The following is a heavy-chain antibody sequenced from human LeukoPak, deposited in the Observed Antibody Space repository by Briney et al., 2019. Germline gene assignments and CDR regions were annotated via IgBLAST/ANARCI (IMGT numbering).Heavy chain of an antibody. D-gene: IGHD6-13*01. CDR1: GGSLSSYY. CDR2: IYYSGST. V-gene: IGHV4-59*01. CDR3: ARTASSSGYSSSWLYYFDY. Sequence: SETLSLTCTVSGGSLSSYYWNWIRQPPGKGLEWMGYIYYSGSTNYNPSLKRRVTISVDTSKNQFSLKLSSVTAADTAVYYCARTASSSGYSSSWLYYFDYWGQGTLVTVSS. J-gene: IGHJ4*02.